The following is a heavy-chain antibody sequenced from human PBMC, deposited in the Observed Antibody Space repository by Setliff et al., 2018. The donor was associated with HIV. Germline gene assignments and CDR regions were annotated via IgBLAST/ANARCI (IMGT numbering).Heavy chain of an antibody. CDR2: IDHSGGT. CDR3: ATKRFYNAIWGSYRDTQRAYFDY. CDR1: GGSLKNYY. V-gene: IGHV4-34*01. J-gene: IGHJ4*02. D-gene: IGHD3-16*02. Sequence: PSETLSLTCAVYGGSLKNYYWSWIRQPPGKGLEWIGEIDHSGGTNYNPSLKDRVTISLDTSKNQFSLKVTNVTAADTAVYFCATKRFYNAIWGSYRDTQRAYFDYWGQRTLVTVSS.